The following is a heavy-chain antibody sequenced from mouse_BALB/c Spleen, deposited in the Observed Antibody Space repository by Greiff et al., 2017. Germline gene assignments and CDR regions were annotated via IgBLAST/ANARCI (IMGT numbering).Heavy chain of an antibody. CDR2: ISSGSSTI. D-gene: IGHD1-1*01. V-gene: IGHV5-17*02. CDR3: ARLDYYGSSYYAMDY. Sequence: VESGGGLVQPGGSRKLSCAASGFTFSSFGMHWVRQAPEKGLEWVAYISSGSSTIYYADTVKGRFTISRDNPKNTLFLQMTSLRSEDTAMYYCARLDYYGSSYYAMDYWGQGTSVTVSS. CDR1: GFTFSSFG. J-gene: IGHJ4*01.